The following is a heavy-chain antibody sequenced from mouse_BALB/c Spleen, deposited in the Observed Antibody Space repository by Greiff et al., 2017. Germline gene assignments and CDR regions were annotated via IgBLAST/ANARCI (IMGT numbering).Heavy chain of an antibody. J-gene: IGHJ4*01. D-gene: IGHD1-1*01. CDR2: IWAGGST. V-gene: IGHV2-9*02. CDR1: GFSLTSYG. Sequence: VQLVESGPGLVAPSQSLSITCTVSGFSLTSYGVHWVRQPPGKGLEWLGVIWAGGSTNYNSALMSRLSISKDNSKSQVFLKMNSLQTDDTAMYYCARPPGSSYDYYAMDYWGQGTSVTVSS. CDR3: ARPPGSSYDYYAMDY.